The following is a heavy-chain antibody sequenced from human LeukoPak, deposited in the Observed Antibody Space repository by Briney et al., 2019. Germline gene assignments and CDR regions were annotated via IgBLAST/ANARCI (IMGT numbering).Heavy chain of an antibody. J-gene: IGHJ4*02. CDR2: FDPEDGET. CDR3: ATLEVGATNFDY. D-gene: IGHD1-26*01. CDR1: GYTLTELS. V-gene: IGHV1-24*01. Sequence: ASVKVSCKVSGYTLTELSMHWVRQAPGKGLEWMGGFDPEDGETIYAQKFQGRVTMTEDTSTDTAYMELSSLRSKDTAVYYCATLEVGATNFDYWGQGTLVTVSS.